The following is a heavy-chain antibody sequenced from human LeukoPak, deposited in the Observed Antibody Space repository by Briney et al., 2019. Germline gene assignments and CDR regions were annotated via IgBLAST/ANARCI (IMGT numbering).Heavy chain of an antibody. J-gene: IGHJ5*02. Sequence: ASVKVSCKASGYAFTSYYMHWVRQAPGQGLEWMGIINPSGGSTSYAQKFQGRVTMTRDTSTSTVYMELSSLRSEDTAVYYCARDRGGLEWLLYRSGWFDPWGQGTLVTVSS. CDR2: INPSGGST. V-gene: IGHV1-46*01. D-gene: IGHD3-3*01. CDR1: GYAFTSYY. CDR3: ARDRGGLEWLLYRSGWFDP.